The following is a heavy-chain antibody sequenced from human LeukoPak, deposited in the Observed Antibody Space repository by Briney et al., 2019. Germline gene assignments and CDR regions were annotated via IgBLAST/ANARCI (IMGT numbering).Heavy chain of an antibody. CDR2: ISYDGSNK. CDR3: AKDKSGYYDFWSGYPIPPYYYYGMDV. D-gene: IGHD3-3*01. CDR1: GFTFSSYG. Sequence: TGGSLRLCCAASGFTFSSYGMHWVRQAPGKGLEWVAVISYDGSNKYYADSVKGRFTISRDNSKNTLYLQMNSLRAEDTAVYYCAKDKSGYYDFWSGYPIPPYYYYGMDVWGQGTTVTVSS. V-gene: IGHV3-30*18. J-gene: IGHJ6*02.